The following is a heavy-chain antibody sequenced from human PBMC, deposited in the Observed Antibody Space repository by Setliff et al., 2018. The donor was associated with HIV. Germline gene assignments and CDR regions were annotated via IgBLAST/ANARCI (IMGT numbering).Heavy chain of an antibody. CDR1: GGSISSHY. V-gene: IGHV4-34*01. Sequence: SETLSLTCTVSGGSISSHYWSWIRQPPGKGLEWIGEINHSGSTNYGQKFQGRVTITADESTSTAYMELSSLRSEDTAVYYCAKSHSFYYSGMDFWGQGTTVTVSS. CDR3: AKSHSFYYSGMDF. J-gene: IGHJ6*02. CDR2: INHSGST.